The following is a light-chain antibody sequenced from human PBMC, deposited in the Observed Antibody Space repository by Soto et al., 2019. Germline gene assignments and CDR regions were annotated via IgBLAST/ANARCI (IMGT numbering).Light chain of an antibody. CDR3: QQYNNCPPWT. CDR1: QRVYSN. J-gene: IGKJ1*01. V-gene: IGKV3-15*01. Sequence: EIVMTQSPATLSVSLGAGATLSCRVCQRVYSNLAWYQQKPGQAPRLLIHCASTRATGIPARFSGSGSGTAFTLTISSLQSEDFAVYYCQQYNNCPPWTFGQGTKADI. CDR2: CAS.